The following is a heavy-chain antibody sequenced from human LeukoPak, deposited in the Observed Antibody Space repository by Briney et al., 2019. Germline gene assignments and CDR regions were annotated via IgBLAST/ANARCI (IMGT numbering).Heavy chain of an antibody. CDR1: GFTFSSYA. V-gene: IGHV3-30-3*01. CDR2: ISYDGSNK. CDR3: AKDLGGSGWEYYFDY. J-gene: IGHJ4*02. D-gene: IGHD6-19*01. Sequence: GGSLRLSCAASGFTFSSYAMHWVRQAPGKGLEWVAVISYDGSNKYYADSVKGRFTISRDNSKNTLYLQMNSLRAEDTAVYYCAKDLGGSGWEYYFDYWGQGTLVTVSS.